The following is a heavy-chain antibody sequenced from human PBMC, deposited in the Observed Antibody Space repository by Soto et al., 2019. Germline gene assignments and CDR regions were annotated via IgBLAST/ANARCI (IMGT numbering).Heavy chain of an antibody. CDR1: GGSISSYY. Sequence: SETLSLTCTVSGGSISSYYWSWIRQPPGKGLEWIGYIYYSGSTNYNPSLKSRVTISVDTSKNQFSLKLSSVTAADTAVYYCARVGFYPPVPPEDILTAYMDVWGKGTTVTVSS. CDR2: IYYSGST. J-gene: IGHJ6*03. V-gene: IGHV4-59*01. CDR3: ARVGFYPPVPPEDILTAYMDV. D-gene: IGHD3-9*01.